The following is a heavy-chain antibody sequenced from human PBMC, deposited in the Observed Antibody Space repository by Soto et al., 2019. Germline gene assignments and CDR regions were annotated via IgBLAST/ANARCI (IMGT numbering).Heavy chain of an antibody. Sequence: QLQLQESGPGLVKPSETLSLPCTVSGGSISSSSYYWGWIRQPPGKGLEWIGSIYYSGSTYYNPSLKSRVTISVDTTKNQFSLKLSSVTAADTAVYYCARPARYCSGGSCYSSWFDPWGQGTLVTVSS. D-gene: IGHD2-15*01. CDR1: GGSISSSSYY. CDR3: ARPARYCSGGSCYSSWFDP. V-gene: IGHV4-39*01. CDR2: IYYSGST. J-gene: IGHJ5*02.